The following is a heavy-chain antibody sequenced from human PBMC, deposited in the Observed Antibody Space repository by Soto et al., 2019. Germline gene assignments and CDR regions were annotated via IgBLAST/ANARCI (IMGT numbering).Heavy chain of an antibody. D-gene: IGHD3-3*01. J-gene: IGHJ3*01. CDR2: IIPIPDIT. V-gene: IGHV1-69*08. Sequence: QVQLVQSGAEVRKPGSSVKVSCKAPGGTFSTYIISWVRQAPGQGLEWMGRIIPIPDITNYAQKFQGRVTVTADRSTSTACMELTSLKSEDTAVYYCARDRITTRGDAFDLWGQGTMVTVSS. CDR3: ARDRITTRGDAFDL. CDR1: GGTFSTYI.